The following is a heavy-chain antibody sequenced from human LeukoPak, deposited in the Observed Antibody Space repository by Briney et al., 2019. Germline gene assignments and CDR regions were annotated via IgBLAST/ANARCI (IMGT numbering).Heavy chain of an antibody. CDR2: ISYDGSNK. CDR3: ALHKRGDSGGQQLAQFDY. CDR1: GFTFSSYA. V-gene: IGHV3-30-3*01. D-gene: IGHD6-13*01. J-gene: IGHJ4*02. Sequence: PGGSLRLSCAASGFTFSSYAMHWVRQAPGKGLEWVAVISYDGSNKYYADSVKGRFTISRDNSKNTLYLQMNSLRAEDTAVYYCALHKRGDSGGQQLAQFDYWGQGTLVTVSS.